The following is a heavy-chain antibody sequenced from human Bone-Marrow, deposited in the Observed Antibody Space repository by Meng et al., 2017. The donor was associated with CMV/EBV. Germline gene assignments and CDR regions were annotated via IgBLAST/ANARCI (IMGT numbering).Heavy chain of an antibody. Sequence: GESLKISCAASGFTFSSYAMHWVRQAPGKGLEWVAVISYDGSNKYYADSVKGRFTISRDNSKNTLYLQMNSLRAEDTAVYYCARTAYSYELWGSYGMDVWGQGTTVTFSS. D-gene: IGHD5-18*01. CDR3: ARTAYSYELWGSYGMDV. V-gene: IGHV3-30*04. CDR1: GFTFSSYA. J-gene: IGHJ6*02. CDR2: ISYDGSNK.